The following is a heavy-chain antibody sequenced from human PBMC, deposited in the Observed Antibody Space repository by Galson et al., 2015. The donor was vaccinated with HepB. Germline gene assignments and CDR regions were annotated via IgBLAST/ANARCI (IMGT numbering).Heavy chain of an antibody. CDR2: IWYDGSNK. CDR1: GFTFSSYG. Sequence: SLRLSCAASGFTFSSYGMHWVRQAPGKGLEWVAVIWYDGSNKYYADSVKGRFTISRDNSKNTLYLQMNSLRAEDTAVYYCARALRLGELSSYIKYYYYYGVDVWGQGTTVTVS. CDR3: ARALRLGELSSYIKYYYYYGVDV. D-gene: IGHD3-16*02. J-gene: IGHJ6*02. V-gene: IGHV3-33*08.